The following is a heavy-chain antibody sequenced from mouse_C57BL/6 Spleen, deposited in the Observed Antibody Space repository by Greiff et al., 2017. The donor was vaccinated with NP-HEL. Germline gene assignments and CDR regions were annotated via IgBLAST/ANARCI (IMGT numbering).Heavy chain of an antibody. V-gene: IGHV6-3*01. CDR2: IRLKSDNYAT. Sequence: DVQLVESGGGLVQPGGSMKLSCVASGFTFSNYWMNWVRQSPEKGLEWVAQIRLKSDNYATHYAESVKGRFTISRDDSKRSVYLQINSVRAEDTGIYYCTRTTVVEYYFEYGGQGTTLTVST. J-gene: IGHJ2*01. CDR3: TRTTVVEYYFEY. D-gene: IGHD1-1*01. CDR1: GFTFSNYW.